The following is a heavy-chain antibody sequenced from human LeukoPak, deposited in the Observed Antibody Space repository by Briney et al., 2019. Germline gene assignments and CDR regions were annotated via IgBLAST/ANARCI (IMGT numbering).Heavy chain of an antibody. CDR2: MYSGDST. CDR3: ARADGYSSWFVH. J-gene: IGHJ5*02. CDR1: GFTVRSNY. Sequence: GGSLRLSCAASGFTVRSNYMTWVRQAPGKGLEWVSVMYSGDSTYYDDSVKGRFTISRDNSKNTLDLQMNSLRDEDTGVYYCARADGYSSWFVHWGQGTLVSVSS. V-gene: IGHV3-53*01. D-gene: IGHD5-18*01.